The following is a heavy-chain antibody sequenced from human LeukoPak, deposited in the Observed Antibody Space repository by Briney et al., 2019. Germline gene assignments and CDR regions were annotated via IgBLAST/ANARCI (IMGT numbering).Heavy chain of an antibody. CDR3: AKGGRGAVAGTGFDY. CDR1: GYTFTSYY. V-gene: IGHV1-46*01. CDR2: INPSGSST. D-gene: IGHD6-19*01. J-gene: IGHJ4*02. Sequence: ASVKVSCKASGYTFTSYYMHWVRQAPGQGLEWMGLINPSGSSTSYAQKLQGRVTMTTDTSTSTAYMELRSLRSDDTAVYYCAKGGRGAVAGTGFDYWGQGTLVTVSS.